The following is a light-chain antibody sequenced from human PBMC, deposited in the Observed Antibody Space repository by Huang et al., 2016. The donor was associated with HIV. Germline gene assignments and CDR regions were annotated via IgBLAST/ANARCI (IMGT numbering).Light chain of an antibody. CDR2: GAS. Sequence: EIVMTQSPATLSLSPGERATLSCRASQSVNSKLAWYQQKPGQAPRLLIYGASTRATGVPGRFSGSGSGTEVTLTISSLQAEDFAVYYCQQYSKWPPNTFGQGTKLESK. CDR1: QSVNSK. V-gene: IGKV3-15*01. CDR3: QQYSKWPPNT. J-gene: IGKJ2*01.